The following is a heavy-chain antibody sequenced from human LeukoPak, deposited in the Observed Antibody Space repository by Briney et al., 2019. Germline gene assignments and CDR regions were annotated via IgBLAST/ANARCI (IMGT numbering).Heavy chain of an antibody. CDR1: GFSFSRRG. Sequence: PGESLRLSCVTSGFSFSRRGMNWVRHPPGKGLEWVSYISPGSGIIYYAESVKGRFTVSRDDAKNSLYLQMNSLRAEDTAVYYCARDRDIVVVPAAYNWFDPWGQGTLVTVSS. V-gene: IGHV3-48*04. CDR2: ISPGSGII. D-gene: IGHD2-2*01. CDR3: ARDRDIVVVPAAYNWFDP. J-gene: IGHJ5*02.